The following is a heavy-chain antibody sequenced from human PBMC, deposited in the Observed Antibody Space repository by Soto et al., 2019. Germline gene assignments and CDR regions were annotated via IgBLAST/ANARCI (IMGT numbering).Heavy chain of an antibody. CDR3: TKGAPSGIVFYFDC. CDR2: ISWNSAAI. D-gene: IGHD2-15*01. CDR1: GFIFDDYA. J-gene: IGHJ4*02. V-gene: IGHV3-9*01. Sequence: DVQLVESGGGLVQPGRSLRLSCAASGFIFDDYAMHWVRQVPGKGLEWVSTISWNSAAIGYADSVKGRFTISRHKAKKSLYLQMNGLRAQDTALYYCTKGAPSGIVFYFDCWGQGTLVTVSS.